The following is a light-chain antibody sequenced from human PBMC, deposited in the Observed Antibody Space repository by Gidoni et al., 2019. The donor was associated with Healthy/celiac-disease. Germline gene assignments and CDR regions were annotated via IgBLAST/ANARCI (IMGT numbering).Light chain of an antibody. CDR1: KLGDKY. V-gene: IGLV3-1*01. CDR3: QAWDSSGAWV. CDR2: QDS. J-gene: IGLJ3*02. Sequence: SYELTQPPSVSVSPGQTASITCSGDKLGDKYACWYQQKPGQSPVQVIYQDSKRPSGIPERFSGSNSGNTATLTISGTQAMDEADYYCQAWDSSGAWVFGGGTKLTVL.